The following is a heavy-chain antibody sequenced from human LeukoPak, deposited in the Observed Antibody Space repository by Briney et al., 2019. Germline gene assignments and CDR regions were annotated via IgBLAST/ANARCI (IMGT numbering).Heavy chain of an antibody. CDR3: ARRRWYFDL. Sequence: LSLTCTVSGGSISSYYWSWIRQAPGKGLEWVSYISSSGSTIYYADSVKGRFTISRDNAKNSLYLQMNSLRAEDTAVYYCARRRWYFDLWGRGTLVTVSS. CDR1: GGSISSYY. V-gene: IGHV3-11*01. J-gene: IGHJ2*01. CDR2: ISSSGSTI.